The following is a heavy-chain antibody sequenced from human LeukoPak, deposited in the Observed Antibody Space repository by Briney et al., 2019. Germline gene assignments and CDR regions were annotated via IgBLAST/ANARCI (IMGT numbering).Heavy chain of an antibody. CDR1: GFIFNDYW. V-gene: IGHV3-7*03. D-gene: IGHD4-17*01. CDR2: IKQDGSET. Sequence: GGSLRLSCAASGFIFNDYWMSWVRQAPGKRLEWVGNIKQDGSETNYVYSVKGRFTISRDNAKNSLYLQMNSLRADDTAVYYCARGVYGDSHFDYWGQGTLVTVSS. CDR3: ARGVYGDSHFDY. J-gene: IGHJ4*02.